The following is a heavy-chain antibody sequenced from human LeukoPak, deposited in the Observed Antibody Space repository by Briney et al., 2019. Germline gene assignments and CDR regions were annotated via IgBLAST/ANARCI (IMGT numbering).Heavy chain of an antibody. V-gene: IGHV3-7*01. CDR2: IKQDGSEK. Sequence: PGGSLRLSCAASGFTFSSYWMSWVRQAPGKGLEWVANIKQDGSEKYYVDSVKGRFTISRDNAKNSLYLQINSLRAEDTAVYYCARDRAGYDFWSGYRIHYWGQGTLVTVSS. J-gene: IGHJ4*02. CDR1: GFTFSSYW. D-gene: IGHD3-3*01. CDR3: ARDRAGYDFWSGYRIHY.